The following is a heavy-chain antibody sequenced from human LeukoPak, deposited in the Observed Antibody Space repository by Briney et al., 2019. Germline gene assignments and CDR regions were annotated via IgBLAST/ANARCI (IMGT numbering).Heavy chain of an antibody. J-gene: IGHJ4*02. Sequence: SETLSLTCTVSGGSISSSSYYWGWIRQPPGKGLEWIGSIYYSGSTYYNPSLKSRVTISVDTSKNQFSLQLNSVTPEDTAVYYCARDHLRWELPGGFDYWGQGTLVTVSS. CDR3: ARDHLRWELPGGFDY. CDR2: IYYSGST. V-gene: IGHV4-39*02. D-gene: IGHD1-26*01. CDR1: GGSISSSSYY.